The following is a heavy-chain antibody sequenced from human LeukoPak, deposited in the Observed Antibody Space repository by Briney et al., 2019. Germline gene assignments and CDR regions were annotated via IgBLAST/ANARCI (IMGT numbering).Heavy chain of an antibody. J-gene: IGHJ2*01. CDR1: EFTFSSYA. Sequence: PGGSLRLSCVASEFTFSSYAMSWVRQAPGKGLEWVSGITSIGDSTYYTDSVKGRFTISRDNSKNTLYLQMYSLRAEDSAVYYCAKPPEYFDLWGRGTLVTVSS. V-gene: IGHV3-23*01. CDR2: ITSIGDST. D-gene: IGHD1-14*01. CDR3: AKPPEYFDL.